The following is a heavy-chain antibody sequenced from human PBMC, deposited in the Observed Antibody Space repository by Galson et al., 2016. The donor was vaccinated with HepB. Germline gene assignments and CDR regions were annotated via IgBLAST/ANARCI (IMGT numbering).Heavy chain of an antibody. CDR3: ARRSGNVYQYNYYYCLDV. V-gene: IGHV5-51*01. CDR2: IYPGDSDT. Sequence: QSGAEVKKPGKSLKISCKASGYSFTSYWIAWVRQMPGKGLEWMGIIYPGDSDTKYSPSFQGQVTISADKSISTAYLQWSSLKASDTAIYYCARRSGNVYQYNYYYCLDVWGQGTTVTVSS. CDR1: GYSFTSYW. D-gene: IGHD2-15*01. J-gene: IGHJ6*02.